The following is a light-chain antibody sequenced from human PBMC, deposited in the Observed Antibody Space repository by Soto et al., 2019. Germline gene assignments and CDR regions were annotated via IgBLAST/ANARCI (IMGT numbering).Light chain of an antibody. CDR2: SSN. CDR3: AAWDGSLNGVV. V-gene: IGLV1-44*01. Sequence: QSVLTQPPSASGTPGQRVTISCSGSNSNIGSNTVNWYQQFPGAAPKLLVYSSNLRPSGVPDRFSGSKSGTSASLAISGLQSEDESDYYCAAWDGSLNGVVFGGWTQLTVL. CDR1: NSNIGSNT. J-gene: IGLJ3*02.